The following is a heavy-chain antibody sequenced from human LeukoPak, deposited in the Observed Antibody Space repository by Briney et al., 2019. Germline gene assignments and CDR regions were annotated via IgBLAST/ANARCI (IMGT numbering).Heavy chain of an antibody. CDR2: IFPGDSDT. Sequence: GESRKISCKGYGDRFTSYWVAWVRQMPGKGLEWMGIIFPGDSDTRSSPSIQGQVTISVDRSISTAYLQWSSLKASDTAIYYCARRPLHSQNWLAPWGQGTLVTVSS. CDR3: ARRPLHSQNWLAP. V-gene: IGHV5-51*01. CDR1: GDRFTSYW. J-gene: IGHJ5*02.